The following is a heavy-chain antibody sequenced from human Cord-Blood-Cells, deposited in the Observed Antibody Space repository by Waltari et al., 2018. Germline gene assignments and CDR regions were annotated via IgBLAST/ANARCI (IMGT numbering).Heavy chain of an antibody. CDR1: GYSISSGYY. CDR3: ARVKQLVAIRNWYFDL. V-gene: IGHV4-38-2*01. Sequence: QVQLQESGPGLVKPSETLSLTCAGSGYSISSGYYWGWIRQPPGKGREWIGSIYHSGSTYYNPSLKSRVTISVDTSKNQFSLKLSSVTAADTAVYYCARVKQLVAIRNWYFDLWGRGTLVTVSS. CDR2: IYHSGST. D-gene: IGHD6-6*01. J-gene: IGHJ2*01.